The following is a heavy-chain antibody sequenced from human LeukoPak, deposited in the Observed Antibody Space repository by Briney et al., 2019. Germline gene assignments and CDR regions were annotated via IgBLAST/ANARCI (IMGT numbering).Heavy chain of an antibody. V-gene: IGHV1-69*06. CDR2: IIPMSDTA. CDR3: ARVGPAIYGLRTYINYDYYYMDV. D-gene: IGHD3-10*01. Sequence: ASVKVSCKASGGTFNSYAISWVRQAPGQGLEWMGGIIPMSDTANYPQKFRGRLTITADIPTSTVYMELSSLRSEDTAVYYCARVGPAIYGLRTYINYDYYYMDVWGEGTTVSISS. CDR1: GGTFNSYA. J-gene: IGHJ6*03.